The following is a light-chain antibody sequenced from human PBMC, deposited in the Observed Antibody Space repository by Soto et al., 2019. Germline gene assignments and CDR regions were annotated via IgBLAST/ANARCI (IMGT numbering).Light chain of an antibody. Sequence: DIQMTQSPSSLSASLGDRVTTTCRASQGISNYLAWYQQKPGEVPKLLIFAASTLQSGVPSRFSGSGSGTDFTLTISSLQPADVATYYCQKYNSALRTFGQGTKVDIK. V-gene: IGKV1-27*01. CDR3: QKYNSALRT. J-gene: IGKJ1*01. CDR2: AAS. CDR1: QGISNY.